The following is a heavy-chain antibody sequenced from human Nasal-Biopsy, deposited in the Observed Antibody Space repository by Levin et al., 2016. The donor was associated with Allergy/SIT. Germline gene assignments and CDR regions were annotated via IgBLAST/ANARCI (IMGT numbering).Heavy chain of an antibody. CDR2: IYYTGST. CDR3: ARHRDFDNLSGLEY. V-gene: IGHV4-39*01. D-gene: IGHD3-9*01. Sequence: SETLSLTCTVSGGSISSYSYYWGWIRQPPGKGLEWIGNIYYTGSTYYNPSLKSRVTISLDTSKNQFSLRLTSVTAADTAVYYCARHRDFDNLSGLEYWGQGALVTVSS. J-gene: IGHJ4*02. CDR1: GGSISSYSYY.